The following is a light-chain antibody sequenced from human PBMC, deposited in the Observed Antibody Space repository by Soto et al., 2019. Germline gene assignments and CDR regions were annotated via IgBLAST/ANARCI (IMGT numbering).Light chain of an antibody. CDR3: QQYGSSLFT. CDR2: DAS. CDR1: QNVSNN. Sequence: DIVMTQSPATLAMSPGERATLSCRASQNVSNNLAWYQQKPGQAPRLLIFDASTRATGIPARFSGSGSGTEFTLTISRLEPEDFAVYYCQQYGSSLFTFGQGTRLEIK. V-gene: IGKV3-15*01. J-gene: IGKJ5*01.